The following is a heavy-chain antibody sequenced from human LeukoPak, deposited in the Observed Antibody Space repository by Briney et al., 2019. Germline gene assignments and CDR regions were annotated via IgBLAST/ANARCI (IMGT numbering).Heavy chain of an antibody. V-gene: IGHV3-74*01. J-gene: IGHJ4*02. CDR3: ARRSGNYSTRPFDY. CDR2: INSDGNST. Sequence: RSGGSLRLSCAASGFTFSSYWRHWVRHAPGKGLVWVSRINSDGNSTNYADSVKGRFTISRDNAKNTLYLEMNSLRGEDTAVYYCARRSGNYSTRPFDYWGQGTLVTVSS. CDR1: GFTFSSYW. D-gene: IGHD3-10*01.